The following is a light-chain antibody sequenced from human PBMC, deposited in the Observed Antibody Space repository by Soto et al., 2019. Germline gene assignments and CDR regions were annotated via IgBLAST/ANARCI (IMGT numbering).Light chain of an antibody. V-gene: IGLV2-14*01. J-gene: IGLJ1*01. CDR2: EVS. Sequence: QSALTQPASVSGSPDQSITISCTGTSSDVGAYNYVSWYQQHPGKAPKLMIYEVSNRPSGISSRFSGSKSGNTASLTISGLQTEDEADYYCSSYTTSSTRVFGTGTKLTVL. CDR1: SSDVGAYNY. CDR3: SSYTTSSTRV.